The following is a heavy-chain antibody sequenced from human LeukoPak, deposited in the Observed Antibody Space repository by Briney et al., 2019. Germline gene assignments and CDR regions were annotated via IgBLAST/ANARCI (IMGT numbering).Heavy chain of an antibody. CDR3: AADSGRRLDY. D-gene: IGHD6-19*01. J-gene: IGHJ4*02. V-gene: IGHV3-74*01. CDR2: INSDGTTT. Sequence: GGSLRLSCAASGFSISSYWMHWVRHAPGKGLVWVSHINSDGTTTSYVDSVKGRFTISRDNAKNTLPVQMNSLRAEDTGVYYCAADSGRRLDYWGQGILVTVSS. CDR1: GFSISSYW.